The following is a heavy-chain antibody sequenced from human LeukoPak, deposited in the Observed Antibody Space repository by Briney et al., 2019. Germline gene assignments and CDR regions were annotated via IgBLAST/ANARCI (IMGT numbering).Heavy chain of an antibody. J-gene: IGHJ4*02. Sequence: SETLSLTCTVSGGSISSYYWSWIRQPPGKGLEWIGYVYYSGSTNYNPSLKSRVTISVDTSKNQFSLKLSSVTAADTAVYYCAKGDYGDYEDYWGQGTLVTVSS. D-gene: IGHD4-17*01. CDR3: AKGDYGDYEDY. CDR2: VYYSGST. CDR1: GGSISSYY. V-gene: IGHV4-59*08.